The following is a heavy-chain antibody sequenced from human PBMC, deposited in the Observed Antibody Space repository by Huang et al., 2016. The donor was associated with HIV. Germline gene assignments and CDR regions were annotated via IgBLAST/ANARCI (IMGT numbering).Heavy chain of an antibody. D-gene: IGHD3-10*01. CDR3: ARGRGDAHGFLGLDF. J-gene: IGHJ4*02. V-gene: IGHV4-34*01. CDR2: IKHSGRT. CDR1: GGSFSGPN. Sequence: QVQLHQWGAGLLKPSETLSLTCAVYGGSFSGPNWTWIRQTPGKGLEWIGEIKHSGRTNYSPSLKRRVTISLDTSKNQFSLRLRSVTAADTAVYYCARGRGDAHGFLGLDFWGQGTLVTVSS.